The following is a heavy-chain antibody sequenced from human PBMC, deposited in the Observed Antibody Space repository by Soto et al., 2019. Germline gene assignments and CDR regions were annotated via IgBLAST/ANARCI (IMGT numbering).Heavy chain of an antibody. Sequence: PSETLSLTCTVCGASISSSRSYWGWVRQPPGKGLEWIVSFYYTGGTYSTYYNPSLKSRVTISVDTSKSQFSLNLRSVTAADTAVYYCASPRQGNYDFLSGYYALDYWGQGTLVTVSS. V-gene: IGHV4-39*01. D-gene: IGHD3-3*01. CDR3: ASPRQGNYDFLSGYYALDY. J-gene: IGHJ4*02. CDR1: GASISSSRSY. CDR2: FYYTGGT.